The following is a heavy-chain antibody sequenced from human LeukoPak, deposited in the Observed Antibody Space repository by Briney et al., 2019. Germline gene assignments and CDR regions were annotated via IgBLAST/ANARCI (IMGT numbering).Heavy chain of an antibody. CDR1: GGSISSYY. J-gene: IGHJ4*02. V-gene: IGHV4-59*08. Sequence: SETLSLTCTVSGGSISSYYWSWIRQPPGKGLEWIGYIYYSGSTNYNPSLKSRVTISADTSKNQFSLKLSSVTAADTAVYYCARGLVAGALGYWGQGTLVTVSS. CDR2: IYYSGST. D-gene: IGHD2-8*02. CDR3: ARGLVAGALGY.